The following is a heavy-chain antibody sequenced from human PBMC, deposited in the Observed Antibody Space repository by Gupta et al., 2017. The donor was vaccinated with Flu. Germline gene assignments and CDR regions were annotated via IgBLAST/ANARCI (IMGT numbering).Heavy chain of an antibody. Sequence: QVELVQSGAEVKKPGSSVKVSCKASGGSVKSYAIIWVRQAPRQGLEWMGGIIPVFGTPNYARRFEDRVTIAADESTNTVYMELNSLRSEDTAVYYCARAGGYCGSTSCFDYWGQGTLLTVSP. D-gene: IGHD2-2*01. CDR1: GGSVKSYA. CDR2: IIPVFGTP. J-gene: IGHJ4*02. CDR3: ARAGGYCGSTSCFDY. V-gene: IGHV1-69*01.